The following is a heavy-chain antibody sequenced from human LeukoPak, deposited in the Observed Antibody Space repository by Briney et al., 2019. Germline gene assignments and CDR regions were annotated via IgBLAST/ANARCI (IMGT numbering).Heavy chain of an antibody. CDR3: ARADGTDDYGDYVGEGDYYYYDMGV. D-gene: IGHD4-17*01. Sequence: GASVKVSCMASGYTFIDYFMHWVRQAPGQGLEGMGWISPKTGDTTYAQKFQGRLSMTRDTSISTAYMDLSSLTSADTAIYYCARADGTDDYGDYVGEGDYYYYDMGVWGQGTTVTVSS. CDR1: GYTFIDYF. V-gene: IGHV1-2*02. CDR2: ISPKTGDT. J-gene: IGHJ6*02.